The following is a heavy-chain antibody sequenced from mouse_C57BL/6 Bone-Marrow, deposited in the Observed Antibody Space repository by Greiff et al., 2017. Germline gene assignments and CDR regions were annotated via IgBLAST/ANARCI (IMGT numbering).Heavy chain of an antibody. Sequence: EVMLVESGGGLVQPGGSLSLSCAASGFTFTDYYMSWVRQPPGKALEWLGFIRNKANGYTTEYSASVKGRFTISRDNSHSILYLQMNALSAEDSATYYCARSGGNYPAWFAYWGQGTLVTVSA. V-gene: IGHV7-3*01. D-gene: IGHD2-1*01. CDR1: GFTFTDYY. CDR3: ARSGGNYPAWFAY. J-gene: IGHJ3*01. CDR2: IRNKANGYTT.